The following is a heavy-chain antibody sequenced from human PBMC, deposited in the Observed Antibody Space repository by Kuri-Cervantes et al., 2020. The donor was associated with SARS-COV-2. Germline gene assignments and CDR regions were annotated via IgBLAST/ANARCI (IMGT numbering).Heavy chain of an antibody. CDR1: GFTFSSYA. CDR3: ARDASDSTSCQDY. J-gene: IGHJ4*02. V-gene: IGHV3-33*08. D-gene: IGHD2-2*01. Sequence: GESLKISCAASGFTFSSYAMTWVRQAPGQGLEWAAMIWFDDYNKIYADSVKGRFTISRDNSKNTLYLQMNSLRAEDTAVYYCARDASDSTSCQDYWGQGTLVTVSS. CDR2: IWFDDYNK.